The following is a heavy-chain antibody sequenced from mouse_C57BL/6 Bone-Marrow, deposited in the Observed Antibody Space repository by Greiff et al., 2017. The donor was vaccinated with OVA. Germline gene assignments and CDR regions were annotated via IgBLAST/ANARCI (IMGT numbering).Heavy chain of an antibody. V-gene: IGHV1-81*01. D-gene: IGHD1-1*01. CDR1: GYTFTSYG. Sequence: QVQLKQSGAELARPGASVKLSCKASGYTFTSYGISWVKQRTGQGLEWIGEIYPRSGNTYYNEKFKGKATLTADKSYSTAYMELRSLTSEDSAVYFCARRYYYGSSPFAYWGQGTLVTVSA. CDR3: ARRYYYGSSPFAY. J-gene: IGHJ3*01. CDR2: IYPRSGNT.